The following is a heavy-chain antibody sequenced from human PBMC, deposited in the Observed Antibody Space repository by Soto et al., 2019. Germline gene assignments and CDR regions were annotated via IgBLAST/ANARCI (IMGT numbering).Heavy chain of an antibody. D-gene: IGHD6-13*01. V-gene: IGHV4-30-4*01. J-gene: IGHJ5*02. CDR3: ARDTEAAAGYNWFDP. Sequence: PSEPLSLTCTVSGGSISSGDYYWSWIRQPPGKGLEWIGYIYYSGSTYYNPSLKSRVTISVDTSKNQFSLKLSSVTAADTAVYYCARDTEAAAGYNWFDPWGQGTLVSVYS. CDR1: GGSISSGDYY. CDR2: IYYSGST.